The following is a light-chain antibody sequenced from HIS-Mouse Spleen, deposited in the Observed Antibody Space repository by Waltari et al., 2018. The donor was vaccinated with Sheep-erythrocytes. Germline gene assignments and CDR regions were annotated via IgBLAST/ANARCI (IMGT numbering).Light chain of an antibody. V-gene: IGKV4-1*01. CDR1: QSVLYSSNNKNY. J-gene: IGKJ4*01. Sequence: DIVMTQSPDSLAVSLGERATINCKSSQSVLYSSNNKNYLAWYQQKPGQPPKLLICWASTRESGVPDRFSGSGSGTDFTLTISSLQAEDVAVYYCQQYYSTLLTFGGGTK. CDR2: WAS. CDR3: QQYYSTLLT.